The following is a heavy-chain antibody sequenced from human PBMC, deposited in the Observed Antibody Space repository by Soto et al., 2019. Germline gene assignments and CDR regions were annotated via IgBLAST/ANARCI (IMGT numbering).Heavy chain of an antibody. Sequence: SETLSLTCAVSGGSFHGYYWSWIRQPPGKGLEWIGEINHSGTANCNPTFKSRVSISVDMSKNQLSLQLTSVTAADTAVYYRAKGTQFGYYDSGTLYFAVNWGQGSVVTGSS. D-gene: IGHD3-10*01. J-gene: IGHJ4*02. V-gene: IGHV4-34*01. CDR3: AKGTQFGYYDSGTLYFAVN. CDR1: GGSFHGYY. CDR2: INHSGTA.